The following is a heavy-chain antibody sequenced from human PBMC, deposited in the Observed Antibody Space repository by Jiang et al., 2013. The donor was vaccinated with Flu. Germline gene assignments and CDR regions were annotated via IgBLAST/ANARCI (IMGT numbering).Heavy chain of an antibody. J-gene: IGHJ4*02. Sequence: LKSRVTISVDTSKNQFSLKLSSVTAADTAVYYCARRRGKNYFDYWGQGTLVTVSS. D-gene: IGHD3-16*01. CDR3: ARRRGKNYFDY. V-gene: IGHV4-34*01.